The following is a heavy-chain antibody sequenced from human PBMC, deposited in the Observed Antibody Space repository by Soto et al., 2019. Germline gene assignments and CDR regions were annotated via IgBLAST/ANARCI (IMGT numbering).Heavy chain of an antibody. CDR1: GGSISSGGYY. Sequence: PSETLSLTCTVSGGSISSGGYYWSWIRQHPGKGLEWIGYIYYSGSTYYNPSLKSRVTISVDTSKNQFSLKLSSVTAADTAVYYCARGDSSGWHWYFDLWGRGTLVTAPQ. D-gene: IGHD6-19*01. J-gene: IGHJ2*01. V-gene: IGHV4-31*03. CDR2: IYYSGST. CDR3: ARGDSSGWHWYFDL.